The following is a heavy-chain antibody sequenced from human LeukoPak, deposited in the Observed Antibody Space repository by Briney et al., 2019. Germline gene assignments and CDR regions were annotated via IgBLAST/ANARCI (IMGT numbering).Heavy chain of an antibody. V-gene: IGHV3-33*01. J-gene: IGHJ4*02. CDR2: IWYDGSND. D-gene: IGHD6-13*01. CDR3: ARDPSGSSWSLNN. CDR1: GFNFGSDA. Sequence: GRSLRLSCTASGFNFGSDAMHWVRQAPGKGLEWVAFIWYDGSNDHYADSVKGRFTISRDNSKNTVCLQMNSLRVEDTAVYYCARDPSGSSWSLNNWGQGTLVTVSS.